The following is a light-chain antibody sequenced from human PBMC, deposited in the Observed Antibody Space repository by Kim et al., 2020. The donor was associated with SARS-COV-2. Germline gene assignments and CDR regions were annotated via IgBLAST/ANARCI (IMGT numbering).Light chain of an antibody. V-gene: IGKV1-39*01. Sequence: GDRVTITCRASQSISSYLNGYQQKPGKAPKLLIYAASSLQSGVSSRFSGSGSGTDFTLTISSLQPEDFASYYCQQSYSTPPRTFGQGTKVDIK. CDR3: QQSYSTPPRT. CDR2: AAS. J-gene: IGKJ1*01. CDR1: QSISSY.